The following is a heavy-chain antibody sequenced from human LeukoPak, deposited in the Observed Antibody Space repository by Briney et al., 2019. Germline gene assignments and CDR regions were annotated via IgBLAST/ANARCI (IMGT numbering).Heavy chain of an antibody. CDR1: GYTFTSYD. CDR3: ARAEASRSSGKILGY. D-gene: IGHD1-26*01. V-gene: IGHV1-8*01. CDR2: MNPNSGNT. Sequence: GASVKVSCKASGYTFTSYDISWVRQATGQGPEWMGWMNPNSGNTGYAEKFQGRVTMTRNTSISTAYMELSSLTSEDTAVYYCARAEASRSSGKILGYWGQGTLVTVSS. J-gene: IGHJ4*02.